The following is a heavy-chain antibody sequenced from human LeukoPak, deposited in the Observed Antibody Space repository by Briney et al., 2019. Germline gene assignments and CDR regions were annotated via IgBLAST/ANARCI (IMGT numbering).Heavy chain of an antibody. CDR2: IKGIGLTT. D-gene: IGHD3-10*01. CDR3: TKDDGSNYGSLDY. V-gene: IGHV3-11*04. Sequence: GGSLRLSCAASGFTFSDYYMSWIRQAPGKGLEWVSTIKGIGLTTYYADSVKGRFTISRDNAKNSLFLQINSLRAEDTAIYYCTKDDGSNYGSLDYWGQGTLVTVSS. J-gene: IGHJ4*01. CDR1: GFTFSDYY.